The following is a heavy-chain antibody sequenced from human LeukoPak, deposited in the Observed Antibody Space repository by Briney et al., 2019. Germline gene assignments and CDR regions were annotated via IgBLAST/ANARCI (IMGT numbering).Heavy chain of an antibody. J-gene: IGHJ6*02. D-gene: IGHD3-16*01. CDR2: ISYDGSNK. Sequence: GGSLRLSCAASGFTFSSYGMHWVRQAPGKGLEWVAVISYDGSNKYYADSVKGRFTISRDNSKNTLYLQMNSLRAEDTAVYYCAKWRAQGYWGRGNYYGMDVWGQGTTVTVSS. V-gene: IGHV3-30*18. CDR3: AKWRAQGYWGRGNYYGMDV. CDR1: GFTFSSYG.